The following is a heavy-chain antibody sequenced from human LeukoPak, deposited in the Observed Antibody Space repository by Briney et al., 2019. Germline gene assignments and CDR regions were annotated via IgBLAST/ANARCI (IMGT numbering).Heavy chain of an antibody. V-gene: IGHV4-59*01. Sequence: SETLSLTCTVSGGSISSYYWSWIRQPPGKGLEWIGYIYYSGSTNYNPSLKSRVTISVDTSKNQFSLKLSSVTAADTAVYYCARDLYGSHWGQGTLVTVSS. CDR2: IYYSGST. D-gene: IGHD6-19*01. CDR3: ARDLYGSH. J-gene: IGHJ4*02. CDR1: GGSISSYY.